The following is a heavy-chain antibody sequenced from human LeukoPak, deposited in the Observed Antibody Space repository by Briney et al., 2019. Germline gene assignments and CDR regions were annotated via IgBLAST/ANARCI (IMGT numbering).Heavy chain of an antibody. CDR3: ARIAGEIDY. CDR2: IDTSSRYT. V-gene: IGHV3-21*01. CDR1: GFTFSSYS. Sequence: PGGSLRLSCAASGFTFSSYSMNWVRQAPGKGLEWVSSIDTSSRYTYYADSVKGRFTISRDNAKNSLYLQINSLRAEDTAVYYCARIAGEIDYWGQGTLVTVSS. J-gene: IGHJ4*02.